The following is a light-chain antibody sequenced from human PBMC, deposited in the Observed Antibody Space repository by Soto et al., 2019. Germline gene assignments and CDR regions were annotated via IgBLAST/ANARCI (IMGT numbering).Light chain of an antibody. CDR1: SSDVGRYNY. Sequence: QSVLTQPASVSGSPGQSITISCTGTSSDVGRYNYVSWYQQNPGKAPKFIIYDVSNRPSGVSSRFSGSKSGNTASLTISGLQAEDEADYYCNSYTSTNTPYVFGTGTKVTVL. J-gene: IGLJ1*01. CDR3: NSYTSTNTPYV. CDR2: DVS. V-gene: IGLV2-14*03.